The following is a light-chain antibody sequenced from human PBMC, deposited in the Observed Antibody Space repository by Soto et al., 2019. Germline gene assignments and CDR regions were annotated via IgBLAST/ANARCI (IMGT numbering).Light chain of an antibody. CDR1: SSNIGAGYD. CDR3: QSYDSSLSVV. V-gene: IGLV1-40*01. Sequence: QSALTQPPSVSGAPGQRVTISCTGSSSNIGAGYDVHWYQQLPGTAPKLFIYDNSNRPSGVPDRFSGSRSGTSASLAITGLQAEDEADYYCQSYDSSLSVVFGGGTQLTVL. CDR2: DNS. J-gene: IGLJ3*02.